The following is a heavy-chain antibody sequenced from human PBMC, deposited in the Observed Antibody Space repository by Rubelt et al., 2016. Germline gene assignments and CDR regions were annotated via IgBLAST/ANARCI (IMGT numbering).Heavy chain of an antibody. CDR3: ARASRSRGQGGFDY. V-gene: IGHV4-38-2*02. D-gene: IGHD3-10*01. CDR2: IYHSGST. J-gene: IGHJ4*02. Sequence: QVQLQESGPGLVKPSETLSLTCTVSGYSISSSYYWGWIRQPPGKGLEWIGSIYHSGSTYYNPSLKSRVTISLDTSKNQFSLNLGAVTAADTAVYYCARASRSRGQGGFDYWGQGTLVTVSS. CDR1: GYSISSSYY.